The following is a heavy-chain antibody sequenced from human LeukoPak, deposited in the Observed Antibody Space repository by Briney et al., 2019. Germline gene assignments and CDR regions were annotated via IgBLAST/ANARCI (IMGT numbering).Heavy chain of an antibody. Sequence: ASVKVSCKASGYTFTGYYMHWVRQAPGQGLEWIGWINPNSGGTNYAQKFQGRVTMTRDTSISTAYMELSRLRSEDTAVYYCARVIYYGDYVGFGYYYYMDVWGKGTMVTISS. CDR1: GYTFTGYY. D-gene: IGHD4-17*01. CDR2: INPNSGGT. J-gene: IGHJ6*03. CDR3: ARVIYYGDYVGFGYYYYMDV. V-gene: IGHV1-2*02.